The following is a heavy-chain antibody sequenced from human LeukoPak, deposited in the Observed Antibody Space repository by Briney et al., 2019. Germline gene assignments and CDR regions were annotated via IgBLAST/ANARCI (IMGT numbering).Heavy chain of an antibody. CDR3: ARDPLTSIWSPNNFSLDV. V-gene: IGHV1-18*01. J-gene: IGHJ6*02. D-gene: IGHD5-24*01. Sequence: ASVMVSCTGSGYYFTSFAFNWVRQAPGQGLEWMGWISAYDGGLKYAHDFQGRVTTTTDASTRTAYSQLTRLTSDSTAAYYYARDPLTSIWSPNNFSLDVWGQGTPVRVSS. CDR2: ISAYDGGL. CDR1: GYYFTSFA.